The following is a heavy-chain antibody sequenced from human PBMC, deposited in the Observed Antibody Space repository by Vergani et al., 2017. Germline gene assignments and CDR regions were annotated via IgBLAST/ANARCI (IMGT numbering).Heavy chain of an antibody. CDR3: ARPSDPGSSRNYYYYYYMDV. CDR2: IIPILGIA. D-gene: IGHD6-13*01. V-gene: IGHV1-69*04. Sequence: QVQLVQSGAEVKKPGSSVKVSCKASGGTFSSYAISWVRQAPGQGLEWMGRIIPILGIANYAQKIQGRVTITADKSTSTDYMELSSLRSEDTAVYYCARPSDPGSSRNYYYYYYMDVWGKGTTVTVSS. J-gene: IGHJ6*03. CDR1: GGTFSSYA.